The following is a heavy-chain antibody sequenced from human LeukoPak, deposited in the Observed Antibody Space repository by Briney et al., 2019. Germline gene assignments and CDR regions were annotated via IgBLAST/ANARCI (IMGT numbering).Heavy chain of an antibody. V-gene: IGHV3-48*01. J-gene: IGHJ4*02. CDR1: GFTFSSYS. CDR3: ARGRLARSPYFDY. CDR2: ISSSSSTI. Sequence: GGSLRLSCAASGFTFSSYSMNWVRKAPGKGLDWVSYISSSSSTIYYADSVKGRFTISRDNAKNSLYLQMNSLRAEDTAVYYCARGRLARSPYFDYWGQGTLVTVSS. D-gene: IGHD6-19*01.